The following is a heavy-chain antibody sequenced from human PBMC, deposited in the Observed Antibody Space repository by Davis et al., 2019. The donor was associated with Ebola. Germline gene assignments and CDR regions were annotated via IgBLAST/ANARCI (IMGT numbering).Heavy chain of an antibody. CDR1: GFTFRSYA. CDR3: AKANTVTTGCFAY. V-gene: IGHV3-23*01. Sequence: PGGSLRLSCAASGFTFRSYAMNWVRQAPGKGLEWVSAISGTGGSTFYADSVKGRFSISRDNSKNTLFLQMNSLRAEDTAVYYCAKANTVTTGCFAYWGQGTLVTVSS. D-gene: IGHD4-11*01. J-gene: IGHJ4*02. CDR2: ISGTGGST.